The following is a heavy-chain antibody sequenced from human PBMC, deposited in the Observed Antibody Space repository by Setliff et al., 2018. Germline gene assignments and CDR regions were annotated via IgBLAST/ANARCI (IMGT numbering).Heavy chain of an antibody. CDR1: GYNFITLG. Sequence: ASAKVSCKTSGYNFITLGINWVRQAPGQGLEWVGWISPYSGKTDYAQKFQGRVIMTIDSSTTTAYLELKTLRSDDTAVYYCARGRGPDIVVTIPGDYWGQGTQVTVSS. J-gene: IGHJ4*02. V-gene: IGHV1-18*01. CDR3: ARGRGPDIVVTIPGDY. D-gene: IGHD2-15*01. CDR2: ISPYSGKT.